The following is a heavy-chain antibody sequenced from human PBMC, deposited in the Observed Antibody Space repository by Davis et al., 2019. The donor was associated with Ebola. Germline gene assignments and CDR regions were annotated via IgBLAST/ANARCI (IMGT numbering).Heavy chain of an antibody. CDR1: GFTFSDYY. D-gene: IGHD2-15*01. CDR3: ARDRCSGGSCYLDY. Sequence: GESLKISCAASGFTFSDYYMSWIRQAPGKGLEWVSYISSSGSTIYYADSVKGRFTISRDNSKNTLYLQMNSLRAEDTAVYYCARDRCSGGSCYLDYWGQGTLVTVSS. J-gene: IGHJ4*02. V-gene: IGHV3-11*01. CDR2: ISSSGSTI.